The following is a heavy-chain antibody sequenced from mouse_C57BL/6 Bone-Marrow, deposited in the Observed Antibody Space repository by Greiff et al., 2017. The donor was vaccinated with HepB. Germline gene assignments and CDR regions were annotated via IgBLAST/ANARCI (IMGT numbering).Heavy chain of an antibody. CDR3: ARRSKLPYVDY. V-gene: IGHV3-6*01. J-gene: IGHJ2*01. CDR2: ISYDGSN. CDR1: GYSITSGYY. Sequence: EVKLMESGPGLVKPSQSLSLTCSVTGYSITSGYYWNWIRQFPGNKLEWMGYISYDGSNNYNPSLKNRISITRDTSKNQFFLKLNSVTTEDTATYYCARRSKLPYVDYWGQGTTLTVSS.